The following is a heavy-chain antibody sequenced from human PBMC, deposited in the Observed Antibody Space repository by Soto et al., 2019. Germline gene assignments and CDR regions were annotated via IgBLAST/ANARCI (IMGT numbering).Heavy chain of an antibody. Sequence: PSETLSLTCAVSGGSISSSNWWSWVRQPPGKGLEWIGEIYHSGSTNYNPSLKSRVTISVDKSKNQFSLKLSSVTAADTAVYYCARDSPYYYGSGSYGMDVWGQGTTVTVSS. J-gene: IGHJ6*02. D-gene: IGHD3-10*01. CDR1: GGSISSSNW. CDR3: ARDSPYYYGSGSYGMDV. CDR2: IYHSGST. V-gene: IGHV4-4*02.